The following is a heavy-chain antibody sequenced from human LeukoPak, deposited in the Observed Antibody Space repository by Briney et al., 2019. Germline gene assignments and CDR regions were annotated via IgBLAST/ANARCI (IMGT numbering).Heavy chain of an antibody. CDR1: GYTFTSYG. J-gene: IGHJ3*02. D-gene: IGHD6-13*01. Sequence: ASVKVSCKASGYTFTSYGINWVRQATGQGLEWVGWMNPNSGNTGYAQKFQGRVTITRNTSISTAYTELSSLRSEDTAVCYCARGGSSSWDAFDIWGQGTMVTASS. CDR3: ARGGSSSWDAFDI. V-gene: IGHV1-8*01. CDR2: MNPNSGNT.